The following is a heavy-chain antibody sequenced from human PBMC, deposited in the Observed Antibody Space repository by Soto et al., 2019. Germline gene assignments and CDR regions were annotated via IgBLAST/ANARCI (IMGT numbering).Heavy chain of an antibody. CDR1: GYSISGGYY. CDR2: IYHSGTT. V-gene: IGHV4-38-2*01. D-gene: IGHD6-13*01. J-gene: IGHJ5*02. CDR3: ARSLLTSSWYAGS. Sequence: SETLSRTCVVSGYSISGGYYWCCIRQPPGKGLEWIGSIYHSGTTYYNPSLKSRVTISLDTSRNQFSLKLTSVTAADTAVYYCARSLLTSSWYAGSWGQGTLVTVSS.